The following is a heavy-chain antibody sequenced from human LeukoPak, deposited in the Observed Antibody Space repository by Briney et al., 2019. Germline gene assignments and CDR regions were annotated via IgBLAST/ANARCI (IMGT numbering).Heavy chain of an antibody. Sequence: SETLSLIRTVSGGSISSGGYYWSWIRQHPGKGLEWIGYIYYSGSTYYNPSLKSRVTISVDTSKNQFSLKLSSVTAADTAVYYCARAYEMATRIDYWGQGTLVTVSS. J-gene: IGHJ4*02. CDR3: ARAYEMATRIDY. V-gene: IGHV4-31*03. D-gene: IGHD5-24*01. CDR2: IYYSGST. CDR1: GGSISSGGYY.